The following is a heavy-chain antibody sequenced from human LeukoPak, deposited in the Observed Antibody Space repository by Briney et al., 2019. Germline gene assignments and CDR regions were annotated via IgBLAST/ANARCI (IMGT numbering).Heavy chain of an antibody. CDR2: LNEDGSYI. V-gene: IGHV3-74*01. J-gene: IGHJ4*02. CDR1: GFTFSSYW. Sequence: GGSLRLSCAASGFTFSSYWMHWVRQRPGKGLVWVSRLNEDGSYIDYADSVKGRFTISRDNAKNTLYLQMNSLRVEDTAVYYCVSGSRDWAGTDYWGQGTLVTVSS. CDR3: VSGSRDWAGTDY. D-gene: IGHD2-21*02.